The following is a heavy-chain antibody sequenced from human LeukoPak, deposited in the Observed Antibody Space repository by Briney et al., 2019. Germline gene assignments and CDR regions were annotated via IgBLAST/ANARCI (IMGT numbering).Heavy chain of an antibody. CDR2: ISGSGHTT. D-gene: IGHD6-19*01. Sequence: GGPLRPPCQASGFTFTTYPMNWFRKAPGKGLDWLSSISGSGHTTYYADSVKGRFTISRDNSKNTLYLQMSSLRAEDTAVYYCAKEDTYGWYLDYWGQGTLVTVSS. CDR3: AKEDTYGWYLDY. CDR1: GFTFTTYP. V-gene: IGHV3-23*01. J-gene: IGHJ4*02.